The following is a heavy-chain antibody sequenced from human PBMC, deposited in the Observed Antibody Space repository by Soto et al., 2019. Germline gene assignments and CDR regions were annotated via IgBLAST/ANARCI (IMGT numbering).Heavy chain of an antibody. CDR1: GYTFTSYA. CDR3: ARGNYVKPDYYGMDV. CDR2: INAGNGNT. D-gene: IGHD4-4*01. Sequence: ASVKVSCKAYGYTFTSYAMHWVRQAPGQRLEWMGWINAGNGNTKYSQKFQGRVTITRDTSASTAYMELSSLRSEDTAVYYCARGNYVKPDYYGMDVWGQGTTVTVSS. V-gene: IGHV1-3*01. J-gene: IGHJ6*02.